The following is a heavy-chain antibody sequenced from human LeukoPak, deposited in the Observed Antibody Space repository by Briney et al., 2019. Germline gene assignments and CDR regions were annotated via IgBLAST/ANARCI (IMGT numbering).Heavy chain of an antibody. CDR2: FDPEDGGT. CDR3: ATDLRLAVPEGFDY. V-gene: IGHV1-24*01. Sequence: ASVKVSCKVSGYTLTELSMHWVRQAPGKGLEWMGGFDPEDGGTIYAQKFQGRVTMTEDTSTDTAYMELSSLRSEDTAVYYCATDLRLAVPEGFDYWGQGTLVTVSS. CDR1: GYTLTELS. J-gene: IGHJ4*02. D-gene: IGHD6-19*01.